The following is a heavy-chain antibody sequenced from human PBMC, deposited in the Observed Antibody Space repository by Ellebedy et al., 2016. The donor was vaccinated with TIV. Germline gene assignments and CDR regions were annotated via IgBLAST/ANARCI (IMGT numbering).Heavy chain of an antibody. Sequence: ASVKVSCKASGGTFSSYAISWVRQAPGQGLEWMGGIIPIFGTANYAQKFQGRVTITADESTSTAYMELSSLRSEDTAVYYCAREGVGFGEGDYWGQGTLVTVSS. CDR3: AREGVGFGEGDY. J-gene: IGHJ4*02. CDR1: GGTFSSYA. D-gene: IGHD3-10*01. CDR2: IIPIFGTA. V-gene: IGHV1-69*13.